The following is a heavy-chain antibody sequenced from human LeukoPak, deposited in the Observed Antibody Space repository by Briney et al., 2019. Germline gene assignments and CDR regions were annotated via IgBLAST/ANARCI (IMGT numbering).Heavy chain of an antibody. CDR1: GFTFDDYA. Sequence: GGSLRLSCAASGFTFDDYAMHWVRQAPGKGLEWVSGISWNSGSIGYADSVKGRFTISRDNAKNSLYLQMNSLRAEDTALYYCAKTIGSGGSCYSDWGQGTPVTVSS. J-gene: IGHJ4*02. D-gene: IGHD2-15*01. V-gene: IGHV3-9*01. CDR3: AKTIGSGGSCYSD. CDR2: ISWNSGSI.